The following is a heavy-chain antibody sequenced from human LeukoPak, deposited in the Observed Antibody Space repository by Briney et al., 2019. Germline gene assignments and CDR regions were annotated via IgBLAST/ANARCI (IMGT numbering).Heavy chain of an antibody. CDR2: ISAYNGNT. J-gene: IGHJ5*02. CDR1: GYTFTSYG. D-gene: IGHD2-2*01. Sequence: ASVKVSCKASGYTFTSYGISWVRQAPGQGLEWMGWISAYNGNTNYAQKLQGRVTMTTDTSTSTAYMELRSLRSDDTAVYYCARVSGVVTDCSSTSCYYYWFDPWGQGTLVTVSS. V-gene: IGHV1-18*01. CDR3: ARVSGVVTDCSSTSCYYYWFDP.